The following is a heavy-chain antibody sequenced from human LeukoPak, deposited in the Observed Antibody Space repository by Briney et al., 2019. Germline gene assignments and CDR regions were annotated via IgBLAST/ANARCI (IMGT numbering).Heavy chain of an antibody. D-gene: IGHD1-1*01. CDR3: ARGPRGGNWNEALDY. CDR1: GYTFTTYW. J-gene: IGHJ4*02. Sequence: GESLKISCKASGYTFTTYWVAWVRQMPGKGLEWMGMVDPSDSEIRYSPSFQGQVTISADKSITTAYLQWGTLKASDTAIYYCARGPRGGNWNEALDYWGQGTLVTVSS. V-gene: IGHV5-51*01. CDR2: VDPSDSEI.